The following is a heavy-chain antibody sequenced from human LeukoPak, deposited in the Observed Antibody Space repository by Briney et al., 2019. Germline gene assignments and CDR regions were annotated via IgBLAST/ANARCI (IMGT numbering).Heavy chain of an antibody. J-gene: IGHJ6*03. V-gene: IGHV3-9*01. CDR3: AKDGDYYDRNYMDV. D-gene: IGHD3-22*01. Sequence: GGSLRLSCAASGFIFDDYAMHWVRQVPGKGLEWVSGISWNTGTIGYADSVKGRFTISRDNSKNTLYLQMNSLRAEDTAVYYCAKDGDYYDRNYMDVWGKGTTVTISS. CDR1: GFIFDDYA. CDR2: ISWNTGTI.